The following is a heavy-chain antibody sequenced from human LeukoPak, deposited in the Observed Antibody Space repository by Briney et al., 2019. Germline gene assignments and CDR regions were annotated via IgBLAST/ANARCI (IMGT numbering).Heavy chain of an antibody. CDR2: IFESQTT. J-gene: IGHJ4*02. D-gene: IGHD1-1*01. CDR1: GGPISGYY. V-gene: IGHV4-59*01. Sequence: SETLSLTCTVSGGPISGYYWSWMRQPPGKGLEWVGYIFESQTTGYNPSLESRVTISQDTSRNQFSLKLSSVTAADTAVYYCARWNEGLDYWGQGTLVTVSS. CDR3: ARWNEGLDY.